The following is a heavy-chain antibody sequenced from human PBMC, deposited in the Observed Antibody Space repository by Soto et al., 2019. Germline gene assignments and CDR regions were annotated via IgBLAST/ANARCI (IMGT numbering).Heavy chain of an antibody. V-gene: IGHV4-59*01. D-gene: IGHD2-15*01. J-gene: IGHJ5*02. Sequence: QVQLQESGPGLVKPSETLSLTCTVSGGSISSYSWSWIRQPPWKGRECIGHIYYRGSTNYNPSLKSRVTMSMDTSKNQFSLKLSSVPAADTAVYYLARGTQGGYCSGGGCYSENDSWGQGTLVTVSS. CDR2: IYYRGST. CDR1: GGSISSYS. CDR3: ARGTQGGYCSGGGCYSENDS.